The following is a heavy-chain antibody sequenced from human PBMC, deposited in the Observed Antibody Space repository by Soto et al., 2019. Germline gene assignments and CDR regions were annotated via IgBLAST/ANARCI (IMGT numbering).Heavy chain of an antibody. CDR2: IYYSGST. CDR3: ASKDTIFGVSNWFDP. Sequence: QLQLQESGPGLVKPSETLSLTCTVSGGSISSSSYYWGWIRQPPGKGLEWIGSIYYSGSTYYNPCLTCRVTISVDTSKNQCSLRLSSVTAADTAVYYCASKDTIFGVSNWFDPWGQGTLVTVSS. J-gene: IGHJ5*02. V-gene: IGHV4-39*01. CDR1: GGSISSSSYY. D-gene: IGHD3-3*01.